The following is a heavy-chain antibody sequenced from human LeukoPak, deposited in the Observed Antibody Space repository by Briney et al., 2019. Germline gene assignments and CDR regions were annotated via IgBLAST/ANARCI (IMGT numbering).Heavy chain of an antibody. V-gene: IGHV3-21*01. Sequence: GGSLRLSCAASGFTFSNYSMNWVRQAPGKGLEWVSSISSGSSYIYYADSLKGRFTISRDNAKNSLYLQMISLRAEDTAVYYCARWSMATHGYYFDYWGQGTLVTVSS. CDR3: ARWSMATHGYYFDY. CDR2: ISSGSSYI. J-gene: IGHJ4*02. CDR1: GFTFSNYS. D-gene: IGHD5-24*01.